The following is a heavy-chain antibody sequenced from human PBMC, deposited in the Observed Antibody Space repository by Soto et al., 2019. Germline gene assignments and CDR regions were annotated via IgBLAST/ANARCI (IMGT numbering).Heavy chain of an antibody. CDR3: AKSQVRGVIMNDAFDI. J-gene: IGHJ3*02. D-gene: IGHD3-10*01. CDR2: ISYDGSNK. CDR1: GFTFSSYG. V-gene: IGHV3-30*18. Sequence: GGSLRLSCAASGFTFSSYGMHWVRQAPGKGLELVAVISYDGSNKYYADSVKGRFTISRDNSKNTLYLQMNSLRAEDTAVYYCAKSQVRGVIMNDAFDIWGQGTMVTVSS.